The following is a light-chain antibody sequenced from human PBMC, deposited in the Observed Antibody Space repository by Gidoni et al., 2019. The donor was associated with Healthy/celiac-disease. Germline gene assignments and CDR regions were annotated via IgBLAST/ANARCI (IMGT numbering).Light chain of an antibody. CDR1: QGISNF. CDR3: QQYYSTPPLT. Sequence: DIQMTQSPSSLSASVGDRVTITCRASQGISNFLAWYQQKPGKAPKLLLYAASRLEIGVPSSFIGSVSVTDYTLTISSLQPEDFATYYCQQYYSTPPLTFGGGTKVEIK. J-gene: IGKJ4*01. CDR2: AAS. V-gene: IGKV1-NL1*01.